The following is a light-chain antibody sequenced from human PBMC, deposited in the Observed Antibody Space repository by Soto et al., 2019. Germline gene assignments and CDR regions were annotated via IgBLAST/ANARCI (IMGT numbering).Light chain of an antibody. Sequence: EIVLTHSPATLSLSPGERATLSFSSSQSVSTYLAWYQQRPGQAPRLLIYDASYRATDIPPRFSGSGSGTDFTLTISSLEPEDFAVYYCQQRRSWPPTITFGQGTRLEIK. J-gene: IGKJ5*01. CDR3: QQRRSWPPTIT. CDR2: DAS. CDR1: QSVSTY. V-gene: IGKV3-11*01.